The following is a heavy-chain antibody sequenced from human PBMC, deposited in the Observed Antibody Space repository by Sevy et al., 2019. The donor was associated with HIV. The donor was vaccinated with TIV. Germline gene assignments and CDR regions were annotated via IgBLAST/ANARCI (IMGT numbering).Heavy chain of an antibody. Sequence: GGSLRLSCVGSGFTFSSYSMNWVRQAPGKGLEWLSYMNSITSTIYYADSVKGRFTISRDNAKNSVSLRMHSLRAEDTAVYYCARNGGYADYRMDVWGQGTTVTVSS. CDR1: GFTFSSYS. J-gene: IGHJ6*02. CDR2: MNSITSTI. CDR3: ARNGGYADYRMDV. D-gene: IGHD2-2*01. V-gene: IGHV3-48*01.